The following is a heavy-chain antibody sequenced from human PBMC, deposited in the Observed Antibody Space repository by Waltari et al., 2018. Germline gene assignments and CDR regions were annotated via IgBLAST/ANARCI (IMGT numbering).Heavy chain of an antibody. Sequence: QVQLVESGGGVVQPGRSLRLSCAASGFTFSSYAMHWVRQAPGKGLEWVAVITYDGSNKYYADSVKGRFVISRDNSKNALYLQMNSLRAEDTAVYYCAREGGSQYQLLLVWYFDLWGRGTLVTVSS. CDR1: GFTFSSYA. CDR3: AREGGSQYQLLLVWYFDL. D-gene: IGHD2-2*01. J-gene: IGHJ2*01. V-gene: IGHV3-30*09. CDR2: ITYDGSNK.